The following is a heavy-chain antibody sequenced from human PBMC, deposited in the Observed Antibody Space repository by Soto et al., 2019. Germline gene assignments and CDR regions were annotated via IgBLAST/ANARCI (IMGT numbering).Heavy chain of an antibody. CDR2: IIPIFGTA. CDR1: GGTFSSYA. CDR3: ARGGVDCSGGSCLPGRFDP. Sequence: QVQLVQSGAEVKKPGSSVKVSCKASGGTFSSYAISWVRQAPGQGLEWMGGIIPIFGTANNAQKLQGRVTITADETTSTAYMELSSLRSEDTAVYYCARGGVDCSGGSCLPGRFDPWGQGTLVTVSS. V-gene: IGHV1-69*01. J-gene: IGHJ5*02. D-gene: IGHD2-15*01.